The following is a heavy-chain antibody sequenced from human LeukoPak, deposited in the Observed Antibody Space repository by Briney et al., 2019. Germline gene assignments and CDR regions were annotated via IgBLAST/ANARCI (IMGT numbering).Heavy chain of an antibody. D-gene: IGHD5-24*01. Sequence: PSETLSLTCNVSGDSISSYYWSWIRQPPGKGLEWIGYIYYSGGTDYNPSLKSRVTISVDTSKNQFSLKLRSVTAADTAVYYCARHVTISGPYDASDIWGQGTMVTVSP. J-gene: IGHJ3*02. CDR2: IYYSGGT. CDR1: GDSISSYY. V-gene: IGHV4-59*08. CDR3: ARHVTISGPYDASDI.